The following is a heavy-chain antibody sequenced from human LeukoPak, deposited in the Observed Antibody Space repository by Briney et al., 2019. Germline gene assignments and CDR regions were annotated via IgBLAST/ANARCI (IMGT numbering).Heavy chain of an antibody. CDR1: GFTFDDYA. J-gene: IGHJ4*02. Sequence: GRSLRLSCAASGFTFDDYAMHWVRQAPGKGLEWVSGISWNSGSIGYADSVKGRFTISRDNAKNSLYLQMNSLRAEDTALYYCAKAARLSLSSSPYFDYWGQGTLVTVSS. V-gene: IGHV3-9*01. D-gene: IGHD3-16*02. CDR3: AKAARLSLSSSPYFDY. CDR2: ISWNSGSI.